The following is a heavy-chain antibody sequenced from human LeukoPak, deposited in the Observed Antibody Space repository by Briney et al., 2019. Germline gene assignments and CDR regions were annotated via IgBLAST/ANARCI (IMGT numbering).Heavy chain of an antibody. V-gene: IGHV4-38-2*02. Sequence: PSETLSLTCTVSGYSISSGYYWGWIRQPPGKGLEWIGSIYHSGSTHYNPSLKSRVTISVDTSKNQFSLKLSSVTAADTAVYYCARGISFGSSSYFDYWGQGTLVTVSS. CDR3: ARGISFGSSSYFDY. CDR2: IYHSGST. CDR1: GYSISSGYY. D-gene: IGHD6-6*01. J-gene: IGHJ4*02.